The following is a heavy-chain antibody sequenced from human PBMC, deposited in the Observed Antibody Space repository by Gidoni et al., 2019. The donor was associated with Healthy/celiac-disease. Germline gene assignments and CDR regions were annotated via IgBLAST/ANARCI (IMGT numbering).Heavy chain of an antibody. V-gene: IGHV3-23*01. J-gene: IGHJ4*02. CDR2: ISGSGGST. Sequence: EVQLLESGGGLVQPGGSLRLSCAASGFPFSSYAMSWVRQAPGKGLEWVSAISGSGGSTYYADSVKGRFTIARDNSKNTLYLQMNSLRAEDTAGYYCAKALVIELRFLEWLLHRNGFDYWGQGTLVTVSS. D-gene: IGHD3-3*01. CDR3: AKALVIELRFLEWLLHRNGFDY. CDR1: GFPFSSYA.